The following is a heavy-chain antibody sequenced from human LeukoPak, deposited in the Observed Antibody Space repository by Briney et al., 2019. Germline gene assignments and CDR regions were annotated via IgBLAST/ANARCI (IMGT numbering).Heavy chain of an antibody. V-gene: IGHV7-4-1*02. CDR2: VNTDTGNP. CDR3: ARGYCSGGSCHTFDC. J-gene: IGHJ4*02. CDR1: GYTFTTYS. D-gene: IGHD2-15*01. Sequence: ASVKVSCKASGYTFTTYSMNWVRQAPGQGLEWMGWVNTDTGNPTYAQGFTGRFVFSLDTSVSTSYLQISSLEAEDTAVYYCARGYCSGGSCHTFDCWGQGTLVTVSS.